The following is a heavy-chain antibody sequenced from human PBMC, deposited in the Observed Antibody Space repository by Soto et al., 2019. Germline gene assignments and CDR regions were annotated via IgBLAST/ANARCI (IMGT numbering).Heavy chain of an antibody. V-gene: IGHV3-23*01. CDR1: GFSFSTYT. CDR2: ISGSGGSP. D-gene: IGHD2-8*01. Sequence: GSLRLSCAAAGFSFSTYTMSWVRRAPGKGLEWVSTISGSGGSPSYAESVLGRFTISRDNPKKMLYLQMNSLRAEDTAVYYCANARCTTSNCYVPDYWGQGTLVTVSS. CDR3: ANARCTTSNCYVPDY. J-gene: IGHJ4*02.